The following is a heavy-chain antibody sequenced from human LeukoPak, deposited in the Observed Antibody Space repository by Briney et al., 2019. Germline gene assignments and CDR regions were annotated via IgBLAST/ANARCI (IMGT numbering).Heavy chain of an antibody. CDR3: ATDYYDSSGSYTVDH. CDR1: GFTFSNFA. D-gene: IGHD3-22*01. CDR2: ISGSGGTA. Sequence: GGSLRLSCAASGFTFSNFAMSWVRQAPGKGLEWVSVISGSGGTAHYADSVRGRFTFSRDNSKNTLHLQMNSLRAEDTAVYYCATDYYDSSGSYTVDHWGQGTLVTVSS. V-gene: IGHV3-23*01. J-gene: IGHJ4*02.